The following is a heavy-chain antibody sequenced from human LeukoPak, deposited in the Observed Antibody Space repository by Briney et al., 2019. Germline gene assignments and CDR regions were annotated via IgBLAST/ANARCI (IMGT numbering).Heavy chain of an antibody. J-gene: IGHJ6*03. CDR3: AKGGGGPYYYYYMDV. CDR2: ISGSGGST. V-gene: IGHV3-23*01. D-gene: IGHD3-16*01. CDR1: GFTFSSYA. Sequence: GGPLRLSCAASGFTFSSYAMSWVRQAPGKGLEWVSAISGSGGSTYYADSVKGRFTISRDNSKNTLYLQMNSLRAEDTAVYYCAKGGGGPYYYYYMDVWGKGTTVTVSS.